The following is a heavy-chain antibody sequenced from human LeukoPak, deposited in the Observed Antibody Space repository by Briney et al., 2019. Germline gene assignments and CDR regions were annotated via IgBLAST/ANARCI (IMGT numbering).Heavy chain of an antibody. CDR2: IYYSGST. V-gene: IGHV4-59*05. CDR1: GGAISSHY. Sequence: SETLSLTCTVSGGAISSHYWSWIRQPPGKGLEWIGSIYYSGSTYYNPSLKSRVTISVDTSKNQFSLKLSSVTAADTAVYYCATSGRLNWFDPWGQGTLVIVSS. CDR3: ATSGRLNWFDP. D-gene: IGHD3-22*01. J-gene: IGHJ5*02.